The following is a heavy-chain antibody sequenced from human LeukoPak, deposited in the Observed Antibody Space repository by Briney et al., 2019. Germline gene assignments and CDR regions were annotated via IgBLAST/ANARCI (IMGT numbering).Heavy chain of an antibody. CDR3: AREWITMVRGVIITDYYYGMDV. J-gene: IGHJ6*02. V-gene: IGHV3-33*01. Sequence: GGSLRLSCAASGFTFSSYGMHWVRQAPGKGLEWVAVIWYDGSNKYYADSVKGRFTISRDNSKNTLYLQMNSLRTEDTAVYYCAREWITMVRGVIITDYYYGMDVWGQGTTVTVSS. CDR2: IWYDGSNK. CDR1: GFTFSSYG. D-gene: IGHD3-10*01.